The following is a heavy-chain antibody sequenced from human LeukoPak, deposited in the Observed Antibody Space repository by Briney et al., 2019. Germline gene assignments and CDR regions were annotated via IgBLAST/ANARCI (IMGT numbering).Heavy chain of an antibody. Sequence: PGGPLRLSCAVSGFTFSSYAMHWVRQAPGKGLEWVAVIWYDGSNKYYADSVKGRFTISRDNSKNTLYLQMNSLRAEDTAVYYCARNSGYSYGLPDYFDYWGQGTLVAVSS. CDR1: GFTFSSYA. D-gene: IGHD5-18*01. CDR3: ARNSGYSYGLPDYFDY. V-gene: IGHV3-33*08. CDR2: IWYDGSNK. J-gene: IGHJ4*02.